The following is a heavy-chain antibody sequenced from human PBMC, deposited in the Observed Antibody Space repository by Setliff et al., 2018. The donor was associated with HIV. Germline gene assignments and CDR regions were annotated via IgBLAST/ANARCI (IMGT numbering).Heavy chain of an antibody. CDR2: IYPGDSVT. CDR3: TRHRRAPGIEDLEAY. Sequence: GESLKISCKASGYSFTNYWIGWVRQMPGKGLEWIGVIYPGDSVTRYGPSFQGQVSISADTSITTAYLQWSSLKASDTAMYYCTRHRRAPGIEDLEAYWGQGTLVTVSS. V-gene: IGHV5-51*01. J-gene: IGHJ4*02. D-gene: IGHD1-26*01. CDR1: GYSFTNYW.